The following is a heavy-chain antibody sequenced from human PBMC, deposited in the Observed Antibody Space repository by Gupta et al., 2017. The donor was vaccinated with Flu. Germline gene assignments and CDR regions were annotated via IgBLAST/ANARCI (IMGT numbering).Heavy chain of an antibody. D-gene: IGHD2-15*01. J-gene: IGHJ5*02. CDR2: INHSGST. Sequence: WSWIRQPPGKGLEWIGEINHSGSTNYNPSLKSRVTISVDTSKNQFSLKLSSGTAADTAVYYCARGGYCSGGSCTPSSFDPWGQGTLGTVAS. V-gene: IGHV4-34*01. CDR3: ARGGYCSGGSCTPSSFDP.